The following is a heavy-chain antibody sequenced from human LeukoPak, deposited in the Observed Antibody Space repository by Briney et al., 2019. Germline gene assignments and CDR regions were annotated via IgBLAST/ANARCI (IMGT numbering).Heavy chain of an antibody. V-gene: IGHV3-7*01. CDR2: IKQDGSEK. CDR1: GFSFSSYW. CDR3: ARGPTKGNALDI. D-gene: IGHD2-8*01. J-gene: IGHJ3*02. Sequence: GGSLRLSCAASGFSFSSYWMSWVRQAPGKGLEWVANIKQDGSEKHYVDSVKGRFTISRDNAKNSLYLQMNSLRVEGTAVYYCARGPTKGNALDIWGQGTMVTVSA.